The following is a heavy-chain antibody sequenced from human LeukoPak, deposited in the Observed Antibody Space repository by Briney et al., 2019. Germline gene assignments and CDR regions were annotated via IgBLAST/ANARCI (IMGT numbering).Heavy chain of an antibody. V-gene: IGHV4-59*01. J-gene: IGHJ2*01. CDR2: IYYSGST. CDR3: ARIDDYYDSSGYYPHWYFDL. CDR1: GGSISSYY. D-gene: IGHD3-22*01. Sequence: SETLSLTCTVSGGSISSYYWSWIRQPPGKGLKWIGYIYYSGSTNYNPSLKSRVTISVDTSKNQFSLKLSSVTAADTAVYYCARIDDYYDSSGYYPHWYFDLWGRGTLVTVSS.